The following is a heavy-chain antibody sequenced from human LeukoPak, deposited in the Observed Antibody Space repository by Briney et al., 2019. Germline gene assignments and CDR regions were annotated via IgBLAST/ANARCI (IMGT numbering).Heavy chain of an antibody. J-gene: IGHJ4*02. CDR2: ISFDGTIK. Sequence: GGSLRLSCAASGFILSPYSMHWVRQAPGKGLEWVAVISFDGTIKYYGDSVNGRFTISRDNAKNTLYLQMNSLRGEDTAVYYCARVLDYGDYVGGLDYWGQGTLVTVSS. CDR3: ARVLDYGDYVGGLDY. CDR1: GFILSPYS. D-gene: IGHD4-17*01. V-gene: IGHV3-30-3*01.